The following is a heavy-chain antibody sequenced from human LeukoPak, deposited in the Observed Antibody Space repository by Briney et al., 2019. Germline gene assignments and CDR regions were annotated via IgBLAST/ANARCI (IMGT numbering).Heavy chain of an antibody. CDR2: ISGSGASI. CDR1: GFTFNTYA. CDR3: AKGGPYSSGWPRFDY. D-gene: IGHD6-19*01. J-gene: IGHJ4*02. Sequence: GGSLRLSCAASGFTFNTYAMSWVRQAPGKGLEWVSAISGSGASIYYADSVKGRFTISRDNSKNTLYLQMNSLRAEDTAVYYCAKGGPYSSGWPRFDYWGQGTLVTVSS. V-gene: IGHV3-23*01.